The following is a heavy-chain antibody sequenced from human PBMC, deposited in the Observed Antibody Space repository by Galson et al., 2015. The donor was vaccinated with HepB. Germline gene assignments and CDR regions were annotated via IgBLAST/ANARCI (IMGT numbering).Heavy chain of an antibody. CDR2: ISGGAGST. V-gene: IGHV3-23*01. J-gene: IGHJ6*02. CDR3: AKESHLRGYSSSSVSNGMDV. D-gene: IGHD6-6*01. CDR1: GFTFSSYA. Sequence: SLRLSCAASGFTFSSYAMNWVRQAPGKRLEWVSAISGGAGSTYYADSVKGRFTISRDNPKNTLYLQMNTLRADDTAVYYCAKESHLRGYSSSSVSNGMDVWGQGTTVTVSS.